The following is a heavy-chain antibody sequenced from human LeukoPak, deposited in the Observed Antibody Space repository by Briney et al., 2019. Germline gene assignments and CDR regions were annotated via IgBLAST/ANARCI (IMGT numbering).Heavy chain of an antibody. Sequence: GGSLRLPCAASEFTVSSHYMSWVRQAPGKGLEWVSVLYSDGSTYYADSVKDRFTISRDNSKNTLYLQMNSLRAEDTAVYYCARMLAVAGIVGGDYFDSWGQGTLVTVSS. J-gene: IGHJ4*02. V-gene: IGHV3-66*01. D-gene: IGHD6-19*01. CDR3: ARMLAVAGIVGGDYFDS. CDR1: EFTVSSHY. CDR2: LYSDGST.